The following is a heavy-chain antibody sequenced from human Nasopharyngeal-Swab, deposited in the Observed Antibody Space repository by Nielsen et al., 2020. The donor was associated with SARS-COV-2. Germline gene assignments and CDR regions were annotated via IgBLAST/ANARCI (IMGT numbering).Heavy chain of an antibody. CDR2: IWYDGSNK. CDR3: ARGGTVTTYY. CDR1: GFTFSSYG. V-gene: IGHV3-33*01. J-gene: IGHJ4*02. Sequence: GESLKISCAASGFTFSSYGMHWVRQAPGKGLEWVAVIWYDGSNKYYADSVKGRFTISRDNSKNTLYPQMNSLRAEDTAVYYCARGGTVTTYYWGQGTLVTVSS. D-gene: IGHD4-17*01.